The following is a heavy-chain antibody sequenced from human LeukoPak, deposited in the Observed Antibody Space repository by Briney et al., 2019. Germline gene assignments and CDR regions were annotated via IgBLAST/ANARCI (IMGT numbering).Heavy chain of an antibody. CDR1: GYTFNTYG. V-gene: IGHV1-18*01. Sequence: ASVKVSCKASGYTFNTYGIIWVRQAPGQGLEWMGWISAYNGDTTYAQELQGRVTLTTDASTSTANMELRSLRSDDTAVYYCARESTGGSLEIDYWGQGTLVTVSS. D-gene: IGHD2-8*02. CDR2: ISAYNGDT. J-gene: IGHJ4*02. CDR3: ARESTGGSLEIDY.